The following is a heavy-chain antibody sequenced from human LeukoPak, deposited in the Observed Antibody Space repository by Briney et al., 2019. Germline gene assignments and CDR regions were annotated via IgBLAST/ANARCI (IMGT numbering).Heavy chain of an antibody. CDR2: IIPLFGKA. V-gene: IGHV1-69*13. Sequence: ASVTVSCKASGGTFSNYAISWVRQAPGQGLEWMGGIIPLFGKANYAQKFQGRVTITADESTSTAYMELSSLRSEDTAVYYCARATDDDQPDYWGQGTLVTVSS. J-gene: IGHJ4*02. CDR3: ARATDDDQPDY. CDR1: GGTFSNYA. D-gene: IGHD1-1*01.